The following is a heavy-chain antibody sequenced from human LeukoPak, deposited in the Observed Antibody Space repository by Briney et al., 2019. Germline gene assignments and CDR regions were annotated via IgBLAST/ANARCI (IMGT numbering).Heavy chain of an antibody. CDR3: ARSRGPNIAAAGIFDY. V-gene: IGHV1-24*01. Sequence: GASVKVSCKVSGYTLTELSMHWVRQAPGKGLEWMGGFDPEDGETIYAQKFQGRVTMTEDTSTDTAYMELSSLRSEDTAVYHCARSRGPNIAAAGIFDYWGQGTLVTVSS. CDR2: FDPEDGET. CDR1: GYTLTELS. D-gene: IGHD6-13*01. J-gene: IGHJ4*02.